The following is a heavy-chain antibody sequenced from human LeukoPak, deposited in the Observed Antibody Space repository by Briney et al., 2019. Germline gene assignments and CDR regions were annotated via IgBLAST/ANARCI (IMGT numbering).Heavy chain of an antibody. V-gene: IGHV1-46*01. Sequence: ASVKVSCKASGYTFTNYYMHWVRQATGQGLEWMGIINPSGDNTWYAQKFQGRVTMTRDMSTSTDYMELSSLRSEDTAVYYCARHWLSGSVAFDIWGQGTMVTVSS. CDR3: ARHWLSGSVAFDI. CDR2: INPSGDNT. CDR1: GYTFTNYY. D-gene: IGHD3-9*01. J-gene: IGHJ3*02.